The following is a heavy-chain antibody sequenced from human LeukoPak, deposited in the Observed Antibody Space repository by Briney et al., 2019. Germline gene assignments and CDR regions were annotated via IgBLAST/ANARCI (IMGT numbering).Heavy chain of an antibody. Sequence: GSLRLSCIASGFSFSSYDMHWVRQATGKGLECVSGIHMTGDTYYADSVKGRFTISRENAKISLYLQMNSLRAGDTAVYYCVRGRGYYDGRGYIKNVPFDIWGQGTTVTVSS. J-gene: IGHJ3*02. D-gene: IGHD3-22*01. CDR3: VRGRGYYDGRGYIKNVPFDI. CDR2: IHMTGDT. CDR1: GFSFSSYD. V-gene: IGHV3-13*01.